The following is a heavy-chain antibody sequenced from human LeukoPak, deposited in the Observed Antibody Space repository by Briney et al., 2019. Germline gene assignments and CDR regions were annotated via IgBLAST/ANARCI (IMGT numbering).Heavy chain of an antibody. J-gene: IGHJ4*02. CDR3: ARDRIVVVTATFDY. V-gene: IGHV3-30*04. CDR2: ISYDGSNK. CDR1: GFTFSSYA. Sequence: GGSLRLSCAASGFTFSSYAMHWVRQAPGKGLEWVADISYDGSNKYYADSVKGRFTISRDNSKNTLYLQMNSLRAEDTAVYYCARDRIVVVTATFDYWGQGTLVTVSS. D-gene: IGHD2-21*02.